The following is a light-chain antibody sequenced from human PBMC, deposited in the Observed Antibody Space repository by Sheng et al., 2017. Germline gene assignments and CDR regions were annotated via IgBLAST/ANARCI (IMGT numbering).Light chain of an antibody. CDR3: QHRISWLA. J-gene: IGKJ4*01. Sequence: EIVLTQSPGTLSLSPGERATLSCRASQSVSSSYLAWYQQKPGQAPRLLIYDASSRATGISDRFSGSGSGTDFTLTISSLEPEDFAIYYCQHRISWLAFGGGTKVEIK. CDR1: QSVSSSY. CDR2: DAS. V-gene: IGKV3D-20*02.